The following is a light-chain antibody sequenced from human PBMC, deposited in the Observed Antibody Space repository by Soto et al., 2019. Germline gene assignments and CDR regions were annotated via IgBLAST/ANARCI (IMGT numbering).Light chain of an antibody. CDR3: SSYTSNSTLVV. CDR2: EVS. CDR1: SSDVGGYNY. J-gene: IGLJ2*01. V-gene: IGLV2-14*01. Sequence: QSALTQPASVSGSPGQSITISCTGTSSDVGGYNYVSWYQQHPGKAPKLMIYEVSNRPSGVSNRFSGSKSGNTASLTISGLQAEDEADYYCSSYTSNSTLVVFGGGTKLT.